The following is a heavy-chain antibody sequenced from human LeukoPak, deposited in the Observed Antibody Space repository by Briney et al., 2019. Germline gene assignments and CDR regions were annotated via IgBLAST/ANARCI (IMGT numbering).Heavy chain of an antibody. Sequence: SESLSLTCTVSGGSISRGGYCWSWIRQHPGKGREGIGYIYYRGSTYYNPSLKSRVTISVDTSKNQFSLKLSSVTAADTAVYYCARVDFGVPKGFDYWGQGTLVTVSS. CDR2: IYYRGST. CDR1: GGSISRGGYC. J-gene: IGHJ4*02. CDR3: ARVDFGVPKGFDY. D-gene: IGHD3-3*01. V-gene: IGHV4-31*03.